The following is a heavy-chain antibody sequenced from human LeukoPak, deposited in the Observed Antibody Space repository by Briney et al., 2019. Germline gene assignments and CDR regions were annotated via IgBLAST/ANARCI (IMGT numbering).Heavy chain of an antibody. D-gene: IGHD6-19*01. CDR3: AKDKAVAGINYFDY. V-gene: IGHV3-9*01. CDR1: GFTFSSYS. CDR2: INWNSGSI. J-gene: IGHJ4*02. Sequence: GGSLRLSCAASGFTFSSYSMNWVRQAPGKGLEWVSGINWNSGSIGYADSVKGRFTISRDNAKNSLYLQMNSLRAEDTALYYCAKDKAVAGINYFDYWGQGTLVTVSS.